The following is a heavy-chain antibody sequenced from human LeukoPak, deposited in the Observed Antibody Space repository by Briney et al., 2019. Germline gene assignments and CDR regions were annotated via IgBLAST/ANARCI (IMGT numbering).Heavy chain of an antibody. CDR1: GFTFSSYS. CDR2: ISSSSSYI. D-gene: IGHD3-22*01. Sequence: PGGSLRLSCAASGFTFSSYSMNWVRQAPGKGLEWVSSISSSSSYIYYADSVKGRFTISRDNAKNSLYLQMNSLRAEDTAVYYCARDPIEYYYDSSGPGKYAFDIWGQGTMVTVSS. CDR3: ARDPIEYYYDSSGPGKYAFDI. J-gene: IGHJ3*02. V-gene: IGHV3-21*01.